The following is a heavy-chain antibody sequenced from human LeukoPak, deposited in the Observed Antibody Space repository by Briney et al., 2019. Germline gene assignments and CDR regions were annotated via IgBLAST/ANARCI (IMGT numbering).Heavy chain of an antibody. CDR1: GFSLSPSGVD. J-gene: IGHJ4*02. CDR2: IYWDDDK. D-gene: IGHD3-22*01. CDR3: ARRQANYYDSSGYFNYYFDN. Sequence: SGPTLVNPTQTLTLTCTFSGFSLSPSGVDVDWIRQAPGKALEWLALIYWDDDKRYSPSLKSRLSITKDTSKNQVVLTLTHMDPVDTATYYCARRQANYYDSSGYFNYYFDNYGQGTLVIVSS. V-gene: IGHV2-5*02.